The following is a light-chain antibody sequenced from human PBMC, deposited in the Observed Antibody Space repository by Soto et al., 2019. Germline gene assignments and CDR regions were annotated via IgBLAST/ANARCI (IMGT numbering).Light chain of an antibody. Sequence: EIVLTQSPGTLSLSPGERATLSCRASQSVRSSYLAWYQQKPGQAPRLLIYRASSRATGIPDRFSGSGSGTDFTLTISRLEPEDFAVYYCQQYGNSPWTFGQGTKVEIK. CDR2: RAS. V-gene: IGKV3-20*01. J-gene: IGKJ1*01. CDR3: QQYGNSPWT. CDR1: QSVRSSY.